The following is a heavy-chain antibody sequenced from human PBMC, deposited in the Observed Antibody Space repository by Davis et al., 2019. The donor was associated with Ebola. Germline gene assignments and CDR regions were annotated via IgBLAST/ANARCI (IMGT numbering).Heavy chain of an antibody. J-gene: IGHJ4*02. Sequence: ASVKVSCKTSGYTFSDYYVHWVRQAPGQGLQWMGWISPGSGNTDYSQQFQGRVTMTRDTSMRTAYMELNSLGSDVTAVYYCASGSSGWPDYWGQGTLVTVSS. CDR1: GYTFSDYY. CDR3: ASGSSGWPDY. V-gene: IGHV1-2*02. D-gene: IGHD6-19*01. CDR2: ISPGSGNT.